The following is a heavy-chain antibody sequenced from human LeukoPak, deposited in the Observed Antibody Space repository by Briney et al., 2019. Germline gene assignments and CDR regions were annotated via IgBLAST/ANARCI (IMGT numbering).Heavy chain of an antibody. Sequence: ASAKVSCKTSGYTFTTCAVHWVRQAPGQRLEWMGWIHADSGNTKYSQKLQGRVAIARDTSASTIYMELTSLRIEDTAVYFCTIGLAGDWDAFDIWGLGTMVTVSS. V-gene: IGHV1-3*01. J-gene: IGHJ3*02. CDR3: TIGLAGDWDAFDI. CDR2: IHADSGNT. D-gene: IGHD6-19*01. CDR1: GYTFTTCA.